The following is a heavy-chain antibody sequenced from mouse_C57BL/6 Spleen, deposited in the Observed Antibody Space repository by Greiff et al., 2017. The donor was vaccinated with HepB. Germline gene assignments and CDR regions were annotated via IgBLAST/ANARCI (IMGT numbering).Heavy chain of an antibody. D-gene: IGHD1-1*01. V-gene: IGHV5-17*01. CDR2: ISSGSSTI. Sequence: EVKLMESGGGLVKPGGSLKLSCAASGFTFSDYGMHWVRQAPEKGLEWVAYISSGSSTIYYADTVKGRFTISRDNAKNTLFLQMTSLRSEDTAMYYCARPYYYGSSFYYAMDYWGQGTSVTVSS. CDR3: ARPYYYGSSFYYAMDY. CDR1: GFTFSDYG. J-gene: IGHJ4*01.